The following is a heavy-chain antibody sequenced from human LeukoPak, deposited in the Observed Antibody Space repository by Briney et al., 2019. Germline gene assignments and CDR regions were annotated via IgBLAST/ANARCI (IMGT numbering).Heavy chain of an antibody. CDR2: TYYRSKWYN. Sequence: SQTLSLTCAVSGDSVSSNSAAWNWIRQSPSRGLEWLGRTYYRSKWYNDYAVSVKSRITINPDTSKNQFSLQLNSVTPEDTAVYYRARSASSWYWDYYYGMDVWGQGTTVTVSS. V-gene: IGHV6-1*01. D-gene: IGHD6-13*01. CDR3: ARSASSWYWDYYYGMDV. CDR1: GDSVSSNSAA. J-gene: IGHJ6*02.